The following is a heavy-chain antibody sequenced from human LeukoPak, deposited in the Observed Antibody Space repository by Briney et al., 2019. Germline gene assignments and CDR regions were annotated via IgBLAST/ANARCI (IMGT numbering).Heavy chain of an antibody. J-gene: IGHJ4*02. V-gene: IGHV3-66*01. Sequence: PGGSLRLSCAASGFSFTNAWMSWVRQAPGKGLEWVSVFYKDGSTYHADSVKGRFTISRDNAKNTVNLHMNTLRVEDTGLYYCTRDSGGDTNGYPSRRGQGTLVTVSS. CDR2: FYKDGST. CDR3: TRDSGGDTNGYPSR. CDR1: GFSFTNAW. D-gene: IGHD2-8*01.